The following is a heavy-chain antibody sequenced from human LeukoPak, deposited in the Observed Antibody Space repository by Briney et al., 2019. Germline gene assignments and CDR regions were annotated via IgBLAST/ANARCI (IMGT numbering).Heavy chain of an antibody. V-gene: IGHV3-48*02. CDR3: ARVVAVVRGGGLSYYYAMDV. Sequence: PGGSLRLSCAASGFTFDDYGMTWVRQAPGKGLEWVSYINSGSSTMYYADSVKGRFTISRDNGKTSLYLQMNSLRDEDTAVYYCARVVAVVRGGGLSYYYAMDVWGQGTTVTVSS. CDR2: INSGSSTM. J-gene: IGHJ6*02. CDR1: GFTFDDYG. D-gene: IGHD3-10*01.